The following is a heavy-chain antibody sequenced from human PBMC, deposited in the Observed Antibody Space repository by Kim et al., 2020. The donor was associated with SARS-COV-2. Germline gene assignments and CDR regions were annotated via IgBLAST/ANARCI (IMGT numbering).Heavy chain of an antibody. D-gene: IGHD4-4*01. V-gene: IGHV4-38-2*02. CDR2: IYQSGST. CDR3: TRGLQSDYYYYGMDV. CDR1: GYSISSGYY. Sequence: SETLSLTCTVSGYSISSGYYWGWVRQSPGKGLEWIASIYQSGSTYYNPSLRSRVTISVDTSRNQFSLKVRSVTAADTAMHYCTRGLQSDYYYYGMDVWG. J-gene: IGHJ6*02.